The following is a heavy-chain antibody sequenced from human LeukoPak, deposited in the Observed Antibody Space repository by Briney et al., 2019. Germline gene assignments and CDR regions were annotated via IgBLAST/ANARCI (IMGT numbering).Heavy chain of an antibody. CDR1: GYTFTNYY. CDR2: INPSGGST. V-gene: IGHV1-46*01. J-gene: IGHJ6*03. Sequence: AASVKVSCKASGYTFTNYYVHWVRQAPGQGLEWLGIINPSGGSTTHAQKFQGRVTMTRDLSRSTVYMELSSLRAEDTAVYYCAKDAVTTVGRYYYMDVWGKGTTVTISS. D-gene: IGHD4-17*01. CDR3: AKDAVTTVGRYYYMDV.